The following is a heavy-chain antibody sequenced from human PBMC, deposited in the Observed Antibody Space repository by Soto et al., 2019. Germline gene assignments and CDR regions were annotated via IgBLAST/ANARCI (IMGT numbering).Heavy chain of an antibody. D-gene: IGHD6-13*01. CDR2: INAGNGNT. V-gene: IGHV1-3*01. J-gene: IGHJ6*02. Sequence: QVQLVQSGAEVKKPGASVKVSCKASGYTFTSYAMHWVRQAPGQRLEWMGWINAGNGNTKYSQKFQGRDTITRDTSASTAYMERSSLRSEDTAVYYCTWGGWIAVAGPYYYYGMDVWGQGTTVTVSS. CDR3: TWGGWIAVAGPYYYYGMDV. CDR1: GYTFTSYA.